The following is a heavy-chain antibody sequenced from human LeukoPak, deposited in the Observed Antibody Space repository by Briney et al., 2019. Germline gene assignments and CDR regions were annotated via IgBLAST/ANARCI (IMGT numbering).Heavy chain of an antibody. CDR2: IIGSGNTT. CDR3: AKVRPGDYALDPFDY. J-gene: IGHJ4*02. Sequence: GGSLRLSCAASGFTFSSYSMSWVRQAPGKGLEWVSIIGSGNTTYYADSVKGRFTISRDNSKNTLYLQLNSLRAEDTAVYYCAKVRPGDYALDPFDYWGQGTLVTVSS. D-gene: IGHD4-17*01. CDR1: GFTFSSYS. V-gene: IGHV3-23*01.